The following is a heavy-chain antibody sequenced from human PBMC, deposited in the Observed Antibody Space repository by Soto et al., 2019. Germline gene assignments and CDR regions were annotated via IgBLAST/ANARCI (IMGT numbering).Heavy chain of an antibody. V-gene: IGHV3-23*01. D-gene: IGHD3-3*01. CDR3: AWSGYYTGIHYYYMDV. CDR1: GFTFSIYA. Sequence: QSGGSLRLSCAASGFTFSIYAMSWFRQAPGKGLEWVSAISGSGGSTYYADSVKGRFTISRDNSKNTLYLQMNSLRAEDTAVYYCAWSGYYTGIHYYYMDVWGKGTTVTVS. CDR2: ISGSGGST. J-gene: IGHJ6*03.